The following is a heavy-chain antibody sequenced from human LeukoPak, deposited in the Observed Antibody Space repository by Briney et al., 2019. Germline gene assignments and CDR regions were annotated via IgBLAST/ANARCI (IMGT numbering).Heavy chain of an antibody. Sequence: PGESVRLSCLASGFTFSTYGMTWVRQAPGKGLEWVSSLSESGDRTHYADSVKGRFIISRDNSKKTVYLQMNSVRPEDTAVYYCARAIRPMGIITNFDQWGQGTLITVPA. D-gene: IGHD3-10*01. CDR2: LSESGDRT. J-gene: IGHJ4*02. CDR3: ARAIRPMGIITNFDQ. CDR1: GFTFSTYG. V-gene: IGHV3-23*01.